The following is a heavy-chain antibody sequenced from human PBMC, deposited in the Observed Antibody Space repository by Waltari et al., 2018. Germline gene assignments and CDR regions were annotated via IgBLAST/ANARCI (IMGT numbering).Heavy chain of an antibody. Sequence: EVQLVESGGGLVQPGGSLRLSCAASGFTFSSYWMSWVRQAPGKGLEWVANIKQDGSEKEYVESVKGRFTISRDNAKNSLYLQMNSLRAEDKDVYYCARAVYSSSPGYWGQGTLVTVSS. D-gene: IGHD6-6*01. CDR1: GFTFSSYW. V-gene: IGHV3-7*01. J-gene: IGHJ4*02. CDR2: IKQDGSEK. CDR3: ARAVYSSSPGY.